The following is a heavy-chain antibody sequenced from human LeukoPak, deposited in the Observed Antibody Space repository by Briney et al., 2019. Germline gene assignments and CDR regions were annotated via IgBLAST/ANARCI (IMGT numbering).Heavy chain of an antibody. D-gene: IGHD5-24*01. CDR1: GGSISSYY. Sequence: SETLSLTCTVSGGSISSYYWSWIRQPPGKGLEWIGYIYYSGSTNYNPSLKSRVTISVDTSKNQFSPKLSSVTAAATAVYYCARHATKYYYYYGMDVWGQGTTVTVSS. J-gene: IGHJ6*02. CDR2: IYYSGST. V-gene: IGHV4-59*08. CDR3: ARHATKYYYYYGMDV.